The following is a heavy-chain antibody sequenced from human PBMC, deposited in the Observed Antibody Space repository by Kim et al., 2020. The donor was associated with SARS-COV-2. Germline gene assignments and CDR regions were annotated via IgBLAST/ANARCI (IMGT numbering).Heavy chain of an antibody. D-gene: IGHD3-3*01. J-gene: IGHJ4*02. Sequence: GGSLKLSCAASGFTFSNYWMSWVRQAPGKGLEWVAIIKQDGSEKYYVDSVRGRFTISRDNAKNSLYLQMNSLRAEDTAVYYCAREGTDFWNGYPNYWGQGTLVTVSS. CDR2: IKQDGSEK. CDR3: AREGTDFWNGYPNY. CDR1: GFTFSNYW. V-gene: IGHV3-7*01.